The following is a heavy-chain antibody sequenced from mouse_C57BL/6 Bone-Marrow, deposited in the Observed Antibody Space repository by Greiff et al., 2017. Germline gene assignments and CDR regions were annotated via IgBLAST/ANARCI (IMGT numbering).Heavy chain of an antibody. V-gene: IGHV5-9*01. CDR1: GFTFSSST. CDR2: FSGGGGNT. D-gene: IGHD3-2*02. CDR3: ARQRLFAY. Sequence: EVQLVESGGGLVKPGGSLKLSCAASGFTFSSSTMSWFRQTPEKKLEWVATFSGGGGNTYYPDSVKGLFTISKDNAKNTLYLQMNRLRSEDTALYYCARQRLFAYWGQGTLVTVSA. J-gene: IGHJ3*01.